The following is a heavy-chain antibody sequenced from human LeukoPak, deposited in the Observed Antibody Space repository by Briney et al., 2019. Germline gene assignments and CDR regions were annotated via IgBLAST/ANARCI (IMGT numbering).Heavy chain of an antibody. Sequence: GGSLRLSCAASGFTFSSYAMSWVRQAPGKGLEWVSGISGSDDSTFYADSVKGRFTISRDNAKNSLYLQMNSLRAEDTAVYYCARAPSPLAVAGTDYWGQGTLVTVSS. D-gene: IGHD6-19*01. CDR1: GFTFSSYA. J-gene: IGHJ4*02. CDR3: ARAPSPLAVAGTDY. CDR2: ISGSDDST. V-gene: IGHV3-23*01.